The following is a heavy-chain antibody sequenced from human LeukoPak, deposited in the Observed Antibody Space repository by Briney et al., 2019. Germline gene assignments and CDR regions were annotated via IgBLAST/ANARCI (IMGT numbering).Heavy chain of an antibody. V-gene: IGHV4-4*07. CDR3: AKLGGGYCSGTSCYGYYYYYMDV. CDR1: GASISSSY. D-gene: IGHD2-2*03. CDR2: LYTTGGT. J-gene: IGHJ6*03. Sequence: SETLSLTCTVSGASISSSYWSWIRQPAGKGLEWIGRLYTTGGTDYNPSLRSRVTMSVDTSKNQFSLKLNSVTAADTAVYYCAKLGGGYCSGTSCYGYYYYYMDVWGKGTTVTVSS.